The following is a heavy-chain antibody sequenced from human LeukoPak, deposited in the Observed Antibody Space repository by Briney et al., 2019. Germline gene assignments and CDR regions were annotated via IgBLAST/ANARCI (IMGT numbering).Heavy chain of an antibody. V-gene: IGHV3-7*01. Sequence: PGGSLRLSCAASGFTFTTYWMTWVRQAPGKGLEWVANIKQDGSDKYYVDSVKGRFTISRGNARKSVYLQMNSLRAKDTAVYYCAKDQSYYDILTGPTYVDYWGQGTLVTVSS. D-gene: IGHD3-9*01. J-gene: IGHJ4*02. CDR1: GFTFTTYW. CDR3: AKDQSYYDILTGPTYVDY. CDR2: IKQDGSDK.